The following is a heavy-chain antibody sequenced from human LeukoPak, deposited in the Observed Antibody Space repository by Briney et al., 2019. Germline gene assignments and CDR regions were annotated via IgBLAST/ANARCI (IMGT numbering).Heavy chain of an antibody. D-gene: IGHD3-3*01. CDR2: IHGGGDNT. CDR3: AIVSWSGYYS. J-gene: IGHJ4*02. CDR1: GFLLSGDD. Sequence: GGSLRLSCGAWGFLLSGDDMIWVRQPPATALEGVASIHGGGDNTFYAGSVKGRFTISRDYSKNTVYLHMNSLRAEDTAIYYSAIVSWSGYYSWGQGILVTVSS. V-gene: IGHV3-23*01.